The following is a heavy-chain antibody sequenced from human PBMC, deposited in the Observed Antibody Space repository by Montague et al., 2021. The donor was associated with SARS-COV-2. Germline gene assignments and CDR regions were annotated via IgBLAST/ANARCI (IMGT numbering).Heavy chain of an antibody. D-gene: IGHD2-15*01. CDR1: GDSVSSNSAA. CDR2: TYYRSQWYN. V-gene: IGHV6-1*01. Sequence: CAISGDSVSSNSAAWDWIRQSPSRGLEWLGRTYYRSQWYNDYAVSVGSRIAIDPDTSKNHFSPQLDSVTPEDTAVYYCARSQHCGGGRCYSLSWFDPWGQGTLVIVSS. J-gene: IGHJ5*02. CDR3: ARSQHCGGGRCYSLSWFDP.